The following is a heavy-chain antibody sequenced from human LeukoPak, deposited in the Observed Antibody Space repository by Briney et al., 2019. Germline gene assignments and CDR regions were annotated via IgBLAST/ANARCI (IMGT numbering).Heavy chain of an antibody. CDR2: IGTAGDT. CDR1: GFTFSSYD. V-gene: IGHV3-13*01. J-gene: IGHJ6*02. D-gene: IGHD3-10*01. CDR3: ARAPVVRGEGYYYYYGMDV. Sequence: GGSLRLSCAASGFTFSSYDMHWVRQATGKGLEWVSAIGTAGDTYYPGSVKGRFTISRENAKNSLYLQMNSLRAGDTAAYYCARAPVVRGEGYYYYYGMDVWGQGTTVTVSS.